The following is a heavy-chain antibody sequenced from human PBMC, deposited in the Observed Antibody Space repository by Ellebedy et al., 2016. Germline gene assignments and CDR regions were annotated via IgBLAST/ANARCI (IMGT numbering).Heavy chain of an antibody. CDR3: ARDSGGGAGVYYYYGMDV. J-gene: IGHJ6*02. V-gene: IGHV1-69*04. CDR2: IIPILGIA. CDR1: GGTFSSYA. Sequence: SVKVSXXASGGTFSSYAISWVRQAPGQGLEWMGRIIPILGIANYAQKFQGRVTITADKSTSTAYMELSSLRSEDTAVYYCARDSGGGAGVYYYYGMDVWGQGTTVTVSS. D-gene: IGHD2-8*02.